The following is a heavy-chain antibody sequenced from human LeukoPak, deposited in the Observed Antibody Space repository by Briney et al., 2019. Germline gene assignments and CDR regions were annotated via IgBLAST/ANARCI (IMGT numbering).Heavy chain of an antibody. CDR2: ISSSGSTI. CDR3: ASQYYDILTGYYHSFDC. Sequence: PGGSLRLSCAASGFTFSSYEMNWVRQAPGKGLEWVSYISSSGSTIYYADSVKGRFTISRDNAKNSLYTQMNSLRAEDTAVYYCASQYYDILTGYYHSFDCWGQGTLVTVSS. V-gene: IGHV3-48*03. CDR1: GFTFSSYE. D-gene: IGHD3-9*01. J-gene: IGHJ4*02.